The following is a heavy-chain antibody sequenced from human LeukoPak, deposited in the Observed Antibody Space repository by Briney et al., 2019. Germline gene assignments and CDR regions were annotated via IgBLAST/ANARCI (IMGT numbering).Heavy chain of an antibody. CDR1: GFTFSSYW. Sequence: GGSLRLSCAASGFTFSSYWMSWVRQAPGKGLEWVANIKQDGSEKYYVDSVKGRFTISRDNAKNSLYLQMYSLRAEDTAVYYCARVRPFSSSLHWGQGTLVTVSS. CDR3: ARVRPFSSSLH. D-gene: IGHD6-6*01. CDR2: IKQDGSEK. J-gene: IGHJ4*02. V-gene: IGHV3-7*01.